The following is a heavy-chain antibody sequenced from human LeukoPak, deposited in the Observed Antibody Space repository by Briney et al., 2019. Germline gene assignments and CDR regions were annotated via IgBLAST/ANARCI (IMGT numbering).Heavy chain of an antibody. CDR3: ARLTKT. CDR2: IYTSGST. J-gene: IGHJ5*02. CDR1: GGSISSGSYY. Sequence: SETLSLTCTVSGGSISSGSYYWSWIRQPAGKGLEWIGRIYTSGSTNYNPSLKSRVTISVDTSKNQFSLKLSSVTAADTAVYYCARLTKTWGQGTLVTVSS. V-gene: IGHV4-61*02.